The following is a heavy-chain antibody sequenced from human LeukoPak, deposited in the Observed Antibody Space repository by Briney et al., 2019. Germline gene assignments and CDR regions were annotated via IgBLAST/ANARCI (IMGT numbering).Heavy chain of an antibody. CDR3: ARMGRSAAYYDSRRQSGDAFDI. CDR2: INHSGST. D-gene: IGHD3-22*01. CDR1: GGSFSGYY. Sequence: SETLSHTCAVYGGSFSGYYWSWIRQPPGKGLEWIGEINHSGSTNYNPSLKSRVTISVDTSKNQFSLKLSSVTAADTAVYYCARMGRSAAYYDSRRQSGDAFDIWGQGTMVTVSS. V-gene: IGHV4-34*01. J-gene: IGHJ3*02.